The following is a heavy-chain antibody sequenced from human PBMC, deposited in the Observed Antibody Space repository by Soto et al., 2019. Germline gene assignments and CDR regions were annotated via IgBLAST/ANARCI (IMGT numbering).Heavy chain of an antibody. Sequence: PSETLSLTCTVSGGSISSYYWSWIRQPPGKGLEWIGYIYYSGGTNYNPSLKSRVTISVDTSKNQFSLKLSSVTAADTAVYYCERDLLQVRGVKNYYYGMDVWGQGTTVTVSS. D-gene: IGHD3-10*01. CDR1: GGSISSYY. CDR2: IYYSGGT. V-gene: IGHV4-59*01. CDR3: ERDLLQVRGVKNYYYGMDV. J-gene: IGHJ6*02.